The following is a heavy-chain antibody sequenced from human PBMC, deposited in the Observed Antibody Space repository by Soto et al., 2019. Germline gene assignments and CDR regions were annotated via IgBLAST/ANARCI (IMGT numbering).Heavy chain of an antibody. CDR1: GYTFTSYD. CDR2: MNPSTGKT. V-gene: IGHV1-8*02. Sequence: QVQLVQSGAEVKKPGASVKVSCKASGYTFTSYDINWVRQAAGQGLEWLGWMNPSTGKTGYAQNFQGRVTMTRNTSTSTAYMEPNSLRSDDTAVYYCARLDAGRGYHVDFDLWGRGTLVTVSS. D-gene: IGHD3-3*01. J-gene: IGHJ2*01. CDR3: ARLDAGRGYHVDFDL.